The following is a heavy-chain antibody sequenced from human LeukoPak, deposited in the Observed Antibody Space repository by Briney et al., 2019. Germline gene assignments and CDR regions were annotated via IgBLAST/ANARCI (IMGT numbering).Heavy chain of an antibody. CDR1: GGSISSYY. Sequence: SETLSLTCTVSGGSISSYYWSWIRQPPGKGLEWIGYINYSGSTNYNPSLKSRVTISVDTSKNQFSLKLSSVTAADTAVYYCARRVGKNDVFDIWGQGTMVTVSS. CDR2: INYSGST. J-gene: IGHJ3*02. CDR3: ARRVGKNDVFDI. V-gene: IGHV4-59*08. D-gene: IGHD1-26*01.